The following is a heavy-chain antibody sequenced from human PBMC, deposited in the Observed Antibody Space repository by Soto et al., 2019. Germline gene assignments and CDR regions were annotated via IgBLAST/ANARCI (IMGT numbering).Heavy chain of an antibody. CDR3: SSYCSSTSCPPGNYYYYGMDV. D-gene: IGHD2-2*01. CDR1: GCTFSSYA. V-gene: IGHV3-30-3*01. Sequence: PGGSLRLSCAASGCTFSSYAMHWVRQAPGKGLEWVAVISYDGSNKYYADSVKGRFTISRDKYKNTLYLQMNSLAAEDTAVYYCSSYCSSTSCPPGNYYYYGMDVWGQGTTVTVSS. J-gene: IGHJ6*02. CDR2: ISYDGSNK.